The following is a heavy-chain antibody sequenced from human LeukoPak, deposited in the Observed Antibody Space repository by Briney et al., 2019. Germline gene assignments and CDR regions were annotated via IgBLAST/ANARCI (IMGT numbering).Heavy chain of an antibody. CDR2: IYHSGST. D-gene: IGHD3-16*02. Sequence: PSETLSLTCAVYGGSFSGYYWSWIHQPPGKGLEWIGYIYHSGSTYYNPSLKSRVTISVDRSKNQFSLKLSSVTAADTAVYYCARAFGGQDTYYDYVWGSYRYRSHDAFDIWGQGTMVTVSS. CDR1: GGSFSGYY. J-gene: IGHJ3*02. V-gene: IGHV4-34*01. CDR3: ARAFGGQDTYYDYVWGSYRYRSHDAFDI.